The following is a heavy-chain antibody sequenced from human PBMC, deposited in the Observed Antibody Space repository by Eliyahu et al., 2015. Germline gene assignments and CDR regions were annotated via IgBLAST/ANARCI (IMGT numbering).Heavy chain of an antibody. CDR2: ISYDGSNK. J-gene: IGHJ5*02. CDR1: GFPFSNFP. V-gene: IGHV3-30-3*01. CDR3: ASQVPTATNWFDP. D-gene: IGHD2-2*01. Sequence: QVQLVESGGGVVQPGRSLXLXCAASGFPFSNFPMHWVRQAPGKGLEWMASISYDGSNKYSADSVRGRFTISRDNSKNTLYLQMNSLRAEDTAVYYCASQVPTATNWFDPWGQGTLVTVSS.